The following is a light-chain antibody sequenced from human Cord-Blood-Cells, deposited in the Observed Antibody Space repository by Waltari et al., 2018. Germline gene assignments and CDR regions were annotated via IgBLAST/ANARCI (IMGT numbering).Light chain of an antibody. J-gene: IGKJ4*01. V-gene: IGKV3D-20*01. CDR1: QSVSRSY. CDR2: DAS. Sequence: EIVLTQSPATLSLSPGERATLPCGASQSVSRSYLAWYQQKPGLAPRLLIYDASSRATGIPDRFSGSGSGTDFTLTISRLEPEDFAVYYCQQYGSSPVTFGGGTKVEIK. CDR3: QQYGSSPVT.